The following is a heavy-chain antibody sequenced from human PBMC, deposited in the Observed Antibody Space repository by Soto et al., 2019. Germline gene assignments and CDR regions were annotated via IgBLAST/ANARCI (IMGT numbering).Heavy chain of an antibody. D-gene: IGHD2-15*01. CDR3: ARVVGCSGGSCPNWFDP. CDR2: IKQDGSEK. CDR1: GFTFSSYW. V-gene: IGHV3-7*01. Sequence: GGSLRLSCAASGFTFSSYWMSWVRQAPGKGLEWVANIKQDGSEKYYVDSVKGRFTISRDNAKNSLYLQMNSLRAEDTAVYYCARVVGCSGGSCPNWFDPWGQGTLVTVSS. J-gene: IGHJ5*02.